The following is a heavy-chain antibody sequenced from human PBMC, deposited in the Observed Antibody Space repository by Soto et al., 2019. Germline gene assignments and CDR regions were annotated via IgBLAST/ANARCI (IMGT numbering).Heavy chain of an antibody. D-gene: IGHD5-18*01. V-gene: IGHV3-30*18. J-gene: IGHJ6*02. CDR3: VKERYAQLWLEDYGMDV. CDR2: ISYDGTDK. CDR1: GFTFSSYG. Sequence: SLRLSCAASGFTFSSYGIHWVRQAPGKGLEWVALISYDGTDKYYADSVKGRFTISRDNSKNTLYLQMSRLGPEDTAVYYCVKERYAQLWLEDYGMDVWGQGTTVTVSS.